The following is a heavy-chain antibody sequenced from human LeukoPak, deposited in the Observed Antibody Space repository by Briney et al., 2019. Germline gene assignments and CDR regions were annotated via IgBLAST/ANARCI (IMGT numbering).Heavy chain of an antibody. V-gene: IGHV3-9*01. D-gene: IGHD3-10*01. J-gene: IGHJ3*02. CDR2: ISWNSGNI. CDR3: AKANIWFGDTAGAFDI. Sequence: GRSLRLSCAASGFTFDDYAMHWVRQAPGKGLEWVSGISWNSGNIGYADSVKGRFTISRDNAKNSLYLQMNSLRAEDTALYYCAKANIWFGDTAGAFDIWGQGTMVTVSS. CDR1: GFTFDDYA.